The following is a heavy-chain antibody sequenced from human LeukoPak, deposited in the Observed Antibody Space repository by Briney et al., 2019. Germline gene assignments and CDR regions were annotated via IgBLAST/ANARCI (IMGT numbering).Heavy chain of an antibody. J-gene: IGHJ6*02. CDR3: ARGPDNWMMGRLYYYYYGMDV. CDR2: MNPNSGNT. Sequence: ASVKVSCKASGYTFTSYDINWVRQATGQGLEWMGWMNPNSGNTGYAQKFQGRVIMTRNTSISTAYMELSSLRSEDTAVYYCARGPDNWMMGRLYYYYYGMDVWGQGTTVTVSS. V-gene: IGHV1-8*01. CDR1: GYTFTSYD. D-gene: IGHD1-20*01.